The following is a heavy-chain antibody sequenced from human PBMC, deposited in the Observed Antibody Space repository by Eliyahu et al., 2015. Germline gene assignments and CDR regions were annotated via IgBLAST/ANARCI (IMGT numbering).Heavy chain of an antibody. V-gene: IGHV4-39*01. CDR1: GDSVSNINYY. Sequence: QLQLQESGPGLVKPSETLSLTCTVSGDSVSNINYYWAXLRQPPGXGLXWIASXDYAGATYYNPSLKXRVTISVDTSKDQFSLKLTSVTAADTAVYYCARLYMKYSSSSAIAHWGQGTLVTVSS. CDR3: ARLYMKYSSSSAIAH. D-gene: IGHD6-6*01. J-gene: IGHJ4*02. CDR2: XDYAGAT.